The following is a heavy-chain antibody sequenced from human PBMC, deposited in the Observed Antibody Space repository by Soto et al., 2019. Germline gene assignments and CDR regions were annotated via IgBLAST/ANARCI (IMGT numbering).Heavy chain of an antibody. Sequence: GGSLRLSCAASGFTFRTYWMHWVRQAPGKGLVWVSRINDYGDRINYADYVKGRFTISRDNAKRSLYLKMMSLTAEDTAIYYCVRGGGGGLFDPWGQGTMVTVSS. J-gene: IGHJ5*02. CDR3: VRGGGGGLFDP. CDR1: GFTFRTYW. D-gene: IGHD2-15*01. V-gene: IGHV3-74*01. CDR2: INDYGDRI.